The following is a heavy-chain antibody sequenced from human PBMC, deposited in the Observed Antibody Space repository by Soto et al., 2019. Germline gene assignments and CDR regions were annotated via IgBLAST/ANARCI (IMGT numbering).Heavy chain of an antibody. CDR1: GYTFTSYG. D-gene: IGHD3-3*01. J-gene: IGHJ6*01. CDR3: ARECQKWYRRSSCRFFFYGIDV. V-gene: IGHV1-18*01. CDR2: ISAYNGNT. Sequence: ASGKVCCNATGYTFTSYGISWERQAPGQGLEWMGWISAYNGNTNYAQKLQGRVTMTTDASTSTAYMELRSLRSDDTAVYYCARECQKWYRRSSCRFFFYGIDV.